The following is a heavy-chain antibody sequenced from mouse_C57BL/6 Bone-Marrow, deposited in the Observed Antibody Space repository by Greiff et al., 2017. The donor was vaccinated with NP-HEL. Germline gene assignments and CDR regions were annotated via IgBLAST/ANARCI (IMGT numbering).Heavy chain of an antibody. CDR2: IFPGSGST. V-gene: IGHV1-75*01. J-gene: IGHJ1*03. CDR1: GYTFTDYY. Sequence: QVQLQQSGPELVKPGASVKISCKASGYTFTDYYINWVKQRPGQGLEWIGWIFPGSGSTYYNEKFKGKATLTVDKSSSTAYMLLSSLTSEDSAVYFCAPVTTVVEKGYFDVWGTGTTVTVSS. D-gene: IGHD1-1*01. CDR3: APVTTVVEKGYFDV.